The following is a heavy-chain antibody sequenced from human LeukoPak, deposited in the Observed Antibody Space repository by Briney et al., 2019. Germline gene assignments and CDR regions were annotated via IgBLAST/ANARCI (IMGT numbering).Heavy chain of an antibody. CDR3: VRPLFQSDSDIDY. Sequence: PGGSLRVSCAASGFTFGNYWMTWVRQAPGKGLEWVANIKPDGSQKSYLDSVRGRFTISRDNAKNSLYLQMNSLRVDDTAVYYCVRPLFQSDSDIDYWGQGTLVTVSS. CDR2: IKPDGSQK. V-gene: IGHV3-7*01. J-gene: IGHJ4*02. D-gene: IGHD2-21*02. CDR1: GFTFGNYW.